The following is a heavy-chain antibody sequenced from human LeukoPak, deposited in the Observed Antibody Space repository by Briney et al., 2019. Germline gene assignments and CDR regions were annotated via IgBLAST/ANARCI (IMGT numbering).Heavy chain of an antibody. J-gene: IGHJ4*02. Sequence: PETLSLTCTVSGGSISSSSYYWGWIRQPPGKGLEWIGSIYYSGSTYYNPSLKSRVTISVDTSKNQFSLKLSSVTAADTAVYYCARQDVVVVAATPDVFDYWGQGTLVTVSS. CDR3: ARQDVVVVAATPDVFDY. V-gene: IGHV4-39*01. CDR2: IYYSGST. D-gene: IGHD2-15*01. CDR1: GGSISSSSYY.